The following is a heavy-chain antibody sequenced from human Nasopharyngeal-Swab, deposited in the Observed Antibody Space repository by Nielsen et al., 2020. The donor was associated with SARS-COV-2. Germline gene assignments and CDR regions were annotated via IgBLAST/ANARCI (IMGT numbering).Heavy chain of an antibody. CDR2: ISSSSSYI. D-gene: IGHD6-13*01. J-gene: IGHJ4*02. Sequence: GESLKISCAASGFTFSSYSMNWVRQAPGKGLEWVSSISSSSSYIYYADSVKGRFTISRDNAKNSLYLQMNSLRAEDTAVYYCAREAAGRIIDYWGQGTLVTVSS. CDR3: AREAAGRIIDY. V-gene: IGHV3-21*01. CDR1: GFTFSSYS.